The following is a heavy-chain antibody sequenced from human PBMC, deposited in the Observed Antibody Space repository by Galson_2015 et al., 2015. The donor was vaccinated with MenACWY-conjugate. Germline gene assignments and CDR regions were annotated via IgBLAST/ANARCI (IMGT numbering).Heavy chain of an antibody. J-gene: IGHJ6*03. Sequence: SVKVSCKASGYTFTSYGISWVRQAPGQGLEWMGWISAYNGNTNYAQKLQGRVTMTTDTSTSTAYMELRSLRSDDTAVYYCASFGLTVTTRWGDYYYYMDVWGKGTTVTVSS. D-gene: IGHD4-17*01. CDR2: ISAYNGNT. CDR1: GYTFTSYG. V-gene: IGHV1-18*01. CDR3: ASFGLTVTTRWGDYYYYMDV.